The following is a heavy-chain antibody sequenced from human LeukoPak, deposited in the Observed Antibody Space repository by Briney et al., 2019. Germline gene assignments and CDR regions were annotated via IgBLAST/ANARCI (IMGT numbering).Heavy chain of an antibody. Sequence: GGSLRLSCAASGFTFSSYGMHWVRQAPGKGLEWVAVISYDGSNKYYADSVEGRFTISRDNSKNTLYLQMNSLRAEDTAVYYCAKERRLRFLEWLSDDAFDIWGQGTMVTVSS. J-gene: IGHJ3*02. CDR3: AKERRLRFLEWLSDDAFDI. D-gene: IGHD3-3*01. V-gene: IGHV3-30*18. CDR2: ISYDGSNK. CDR1: GFTFSSYG.